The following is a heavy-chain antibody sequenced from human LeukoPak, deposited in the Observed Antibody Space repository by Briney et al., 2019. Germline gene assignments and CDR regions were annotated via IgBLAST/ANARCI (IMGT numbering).Heavy chain of an antibody. CDR2: IYHSGST. D-gene: IGHD2-2*01. CDR3: ARVTGGYCSSTSCRGGYFDY. Sequence: SETLSLTCAVSGVSISSGDYSWSWIRQPPGKGLEWNGYIYHSGSTYYNPSRKSRVTLSVDRSKNQFSMKLSSVTAADTAVYYCARVTGGYCSSTSCRGGYFDYWGQGTLVTVSS. V-gene: IGHV4-30-2*01. CDR1: GVSISSGDYS. J-gene: IGHJ4*02.